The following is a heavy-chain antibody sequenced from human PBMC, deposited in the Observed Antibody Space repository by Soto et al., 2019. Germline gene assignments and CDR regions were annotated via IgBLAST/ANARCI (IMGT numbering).Heavy chain of an antibody. V-gene: IGHV1-58*02. CDR1: GFTFTSSA. CDR2: IVVGSGNT. CDR3: AAVPQLPLLLGY. Sequence: ASVKVSCKASGFTFTSSAMQWVRQARGQRLEWIGWIVVGSGNTNYAQKFQERVTITRDMSTSTAYMELSSLRSEDTAVYYCAAVPQLPLLLGYWGQGTLVTVSS. J-gene: IGHJ4*02. D-gene: IGHD6-6*01.